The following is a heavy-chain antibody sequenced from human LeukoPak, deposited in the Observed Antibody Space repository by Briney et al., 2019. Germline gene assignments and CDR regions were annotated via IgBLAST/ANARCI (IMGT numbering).Heavy chain of an antibody. CDR1: GFTFAEYA. CDR3: TRGVSYTSEYFQH. V-gene: IGHV3-49*04. CDR2: IRSKAYGGTT. Sequence: GGSLRLSCTASGFTFAEYAMSWVRQAPGKGLEWVGFIRSKAYGGTTEYSASVKGRFTISRADSKSIAYLQMNSLKTEDTALYYCTRGVSYTSEYFQHWGRGTLVTVSS. J-gene: IGHJ1*01. D-gene: IGHD2-2*02.